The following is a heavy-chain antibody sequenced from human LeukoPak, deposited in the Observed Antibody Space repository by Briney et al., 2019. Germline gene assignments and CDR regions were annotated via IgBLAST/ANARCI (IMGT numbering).Heavy chain of an antibody. D-gene: IGHD2-15*01. CDR1: GSTFSSYW. J-gene: IGHJ4*02. CDR2: IKQDGSEK. CDR3: AKAGAVVVVAAKYFDY. V-gene: IGHV3-7*03. Sequence: PGGSLRLSCAASGSTFSSYWMSWVRQAPGKGLEWVANIKQDGSEKYYVDSVKGRFTISRDNAKNSLYLQMNSLRAEDTAVYYCAKAGAVVVVAAKYFDYWGQGTLVTVSS.